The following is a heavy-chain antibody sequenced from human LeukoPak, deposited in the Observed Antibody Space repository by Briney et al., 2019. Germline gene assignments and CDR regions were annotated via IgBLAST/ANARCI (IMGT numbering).Heavy chain of an antibody. CDR3: ARGAYYYED. J-gene: IGHJ4*02. CDR1: GFTFSSYT. D-gene: IGHD3-22*01. Sequence: GGSLRLSCAASGFTFSSYTMSWVRQAPGKGLEWVSGVSGSGGNIHYADSVKGRFTISRDNAKNSLYLQMNSLRAEDTAVYYCARGAYYYEDWGQGTLVTVSS. V-gene: IGHV3-23*01. CDR2: VSGSGGNI.